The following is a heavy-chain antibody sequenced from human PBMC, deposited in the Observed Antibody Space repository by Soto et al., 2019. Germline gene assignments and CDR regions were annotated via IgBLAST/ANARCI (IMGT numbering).Heavy chain of an antibody. CDR2: IWYDGGIP. CDR3: VRDGGAVYFASQPYYADIFFHV. CDR1: GFNFSDYA. Sequence: GGSLRLSCVASGFNFSDYAMHWVRQAPGKGLEWVAAIWYDGGIPTYGDSVKGRFTISRDNSKNTLYLQMNSLRADDTAVYFCVRDGGAVYFASQPYYADIFFHVSGQGTKLTVTS. D-gene: IGHD3-10*01. V-gene: IGHV3-33*01. J-gene: IGHJ6*02.